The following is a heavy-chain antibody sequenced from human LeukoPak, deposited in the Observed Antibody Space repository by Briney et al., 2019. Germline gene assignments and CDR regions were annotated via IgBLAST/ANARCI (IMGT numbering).Heavy chain of an antibody. V-gene: IGHV3-73*01. CDR1: GFTFSGSA. CDR2: IRSKANSYAT. CDR3: AKGGGNTPGPAAWGMDV. J-gene: IGHJ6*02. Sequence: PGGSLRLSCAASGFTFSGSAMHWVRQASGKGLEWVGRIRSKANSYATAYAASVKGRFTISRDDSKNTAYLQMNSLRAEDTAVYYCAKGGGNTPGPAAWGMDVWGQGTTVTVSS. D-gene: IGHD2-15*01.